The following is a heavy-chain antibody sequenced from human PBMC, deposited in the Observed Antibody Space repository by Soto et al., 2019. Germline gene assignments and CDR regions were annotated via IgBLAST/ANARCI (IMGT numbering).Heavy chain of an antibody. CDR2: IKQDGREK. J-gene: IGHJ4*02. V-gene: IGHV3-7*01. CDR1: GLTFSNYW. D-gene: IGHD6-19*01. CDR3: TKVVGLAGQD. Sequence: EVQLEESGGTLVQPGGSLRLSCAASGLTFSNYWMSWVRQAPGRGLEWVANIKQDGREKYYVDSVRGRSTISRDNAKNSLYLQMSSLRAEDTAVYYCTKVVGLAGQDWGQGTLVTVSS.